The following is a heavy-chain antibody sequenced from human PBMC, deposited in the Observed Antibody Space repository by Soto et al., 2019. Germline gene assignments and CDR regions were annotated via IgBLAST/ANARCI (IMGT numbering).Heavy chain of an antibody. D-gene: IGHD3-9*01. V-gene: IGHV4-39*01. CDR2: IYYSGNT. Sequence: ASETLSLTCSVSGDSINSNSYYWGWIRQPPGKGLEWIGSIYYSGNTYYNPSLKTRVTISVDKSKSQFSLKLNSVTAADSAVYFCARLEGLATISYYFDYWGQGTPVTVSS. J-gene: IGHJ4*02. CDR1: GDSINSNSYY. CDR3: ARLEGLATISYYFDY.